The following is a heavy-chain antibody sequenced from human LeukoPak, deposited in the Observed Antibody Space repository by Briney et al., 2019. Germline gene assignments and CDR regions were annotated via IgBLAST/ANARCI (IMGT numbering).Heavy chain of an antibody. Sequence: ASVKVSCKASGYTFTGYYMHWVRQAPGQGLEWMGWINPNSGGTNYAQKFQGRVTMTRDTSTSTVYMELSSLRSEDTAVYYCARDSYYYGSGSYSSPSSYYYYMDVWGKGTTVTISS. V-gene: IGHV1-2*02. D-gene: IGHD3-10*01. J-gene: IGHJ6*03. CDR2: INPNSGGT. CDR1: GYTFTGYY. CDR3: ARDSYYYGSGSYSSPSSYYYYMDV.